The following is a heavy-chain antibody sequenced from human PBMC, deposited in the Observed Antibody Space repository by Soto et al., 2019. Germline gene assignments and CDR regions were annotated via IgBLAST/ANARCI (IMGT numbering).Heavy chain of an antibody. CDR1: GYTFTSYG. D-gene: IGHD3-22*01. V-gene: IGHV1-18*01. CDR2: ISAYNGNT. J-gene: IGHJ5*02. CDR3: ARSYYYDSSGYYLP. Sequence: ASVKVSCKASGYTFTSYGISWVRQAPGQGLEWMGWISAYNGNTNYAQKLQGRVTMTTDTSTSTAYMELRSVRSDDTAVYYCARSYYYDSSGYYLPWGQGTLVTVSS.